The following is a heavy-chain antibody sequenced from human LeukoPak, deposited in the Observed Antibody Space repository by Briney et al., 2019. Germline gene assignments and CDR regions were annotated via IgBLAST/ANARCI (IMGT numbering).Heavy chain of an antibody. CDR3: ARDKFYKYGDYRNWFDP. D-gene: IGHD4-17*01. V-gene: IGHV3-11*01. Sequence: PGGSLRLSCAASGFTFSDYYMSWIRQAPGKGLEWVSYISSSGSTIYYADSVKGRSTISRDNAKNSLYLQMNSLRAEDTAVYYCARDKFYKYGDYRNWFDPWGQGTLVTVSS. J-gene: IGHJ5*02. CDR2: ISSSGSTI. CDR1: GFTFSDYY.